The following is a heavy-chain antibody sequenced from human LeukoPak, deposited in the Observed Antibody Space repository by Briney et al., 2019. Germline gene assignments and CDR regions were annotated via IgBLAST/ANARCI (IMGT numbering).Heavy chain of an antibody. CDR3: ARDLNCSGGSCYIGYAFDI. D-gene: IGHD2-15*01. J-gene: IGHJ3*02. Sequence: ASVKVSCKASGYTFTSYGISWVRQAPGQGLEWMGWISAYNGNTNYAQKLQGRVTMTTDTSTSTAYMELRSLRSDDTAVYYCARDLNCSGGSCYIGYAFDIWGQGTMVTVSS. CDR2: ISAYNGNT. CDR1: GYTFTSYG. V-gene: IGHV1-18*01.